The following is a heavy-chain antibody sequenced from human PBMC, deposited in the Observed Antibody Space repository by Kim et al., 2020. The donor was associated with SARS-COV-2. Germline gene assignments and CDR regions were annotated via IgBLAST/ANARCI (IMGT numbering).Heavy chain of an antibody. CDR2: IYFSGNI. CDR1: GDSISSNNFY. Sequence: SETLSLTCTVSGDSISSNNFYWGWICQLPGKGLEWIGSIYFSGNIYYNPSLESRITIYVDTYKNQFFLNLNSVTAADTDVYYCARRSGWGTYRHHIDIWG. J-gene: IGHJ3*02. CDR3: ARRSGWGTYRHHIDI. D-gene: IGHD3-16*02. V-gene: IGHV4-39*01.